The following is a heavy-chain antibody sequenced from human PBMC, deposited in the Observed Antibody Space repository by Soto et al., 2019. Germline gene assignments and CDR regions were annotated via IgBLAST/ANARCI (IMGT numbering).Heavy chain of an antibody. D-gene: IGHD6-13*01. Sequence: GALTLSCPASGFTSGDYAMSWFRPAPGKGLEWVGFIRSKAYGGTTEYAASVKGRFTISRDDSKSIAYLQMNSLKTEDTAVYYCTRDRRSSSWYYFDYWGQGTLVTVSS. CDR2: IRSKAYGGTT. J-gene: IGHJ4*02. CDR3: TRDRRSSSWYYFDY. V-gene: IGHV3-49*03. CDR1: GFTSGDYA.